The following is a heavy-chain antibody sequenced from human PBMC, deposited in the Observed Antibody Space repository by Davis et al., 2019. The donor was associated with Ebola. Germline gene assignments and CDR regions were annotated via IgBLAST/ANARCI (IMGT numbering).Heavy chain of an antibody. CDR2: IYPCGST. CDR1: GGPISSSNW. D-gene: IGHD6-19*01. J-gene: IGHJ4*02. V-gene: IGHV4-4*02. CDR3: ARRIVVAWGSFYYDY. Sequence: GSLRLSCAVSGGPISSSNWWSWVRQPPGKGLEWIGEIYPCGSTNYNPSLKSRVTISVDKSKNQFSLKLTSVTAADTAVYYCARRIVVAWGSFYYDYWGQGILVTVSS.